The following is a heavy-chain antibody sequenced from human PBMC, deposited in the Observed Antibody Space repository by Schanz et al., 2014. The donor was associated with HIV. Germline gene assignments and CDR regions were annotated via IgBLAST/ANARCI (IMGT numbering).Heavy chain of an antibody. CDR3: ASTEFPYSSSSDYYYGMDV. V-gene: IGHV3-30*03. J-gene: IGHJ6*02. CDR2: ISYDGSNK. D-gene: IGHD6-6*01. CDR1: RFSFRGYG. Sequence: QVQLVESGGGVVQPGRSLILSCAASRFSFRGYGMHWVRQTPGKGLEWVAVISYDGSNKYYVDSVKGRFTISRDDSKNTLYLQMNRLRAEDTAVYYCASTEFPYSSSSDYYYGMDVWGQGTTVTVSS.